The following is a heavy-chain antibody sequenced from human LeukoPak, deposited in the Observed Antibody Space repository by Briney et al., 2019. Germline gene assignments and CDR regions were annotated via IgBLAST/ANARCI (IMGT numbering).Heavy chain of an antibody. CDR2: IYSGGST. CDR1: GFTVSSNY. V-gene: IGHV3-53*01. Sequence: GGSLRLSCAASGFTVSSNYMSWVRQAPGKGLEWVSVIYSGGSTYYADSVKGRFTISRDNSKNTLYLQMNSLRAEDTAVYYCARNSRWLEAKPLRQGSYWYFDLWGRGTLVTVSS. J-gene: IGHJ2*01. CDR3: ARNSRWLEAKPLRQGSYWYFDL. D-gene: IGHD5-24*01.